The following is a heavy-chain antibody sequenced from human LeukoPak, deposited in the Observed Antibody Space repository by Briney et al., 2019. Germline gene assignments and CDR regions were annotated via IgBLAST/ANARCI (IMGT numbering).Heavy chain of an antibody. CDR3: AGPPGRYYYYYMDV. D-gene: IGHD3-16*01. J-gene: IGHJ6*03. CDR2: ISSSSSYI. Sequence: GGSLRLSCAASGLTFSSYSMNWARQAPGKGLEWVSSISSSSSYIYYADSVKGRFTISRDNAKNSLYLQMNSLRAEDTAVYYCAGPPGRYYYYYMDVWGKGTTVTVSS. V-gene: IGHV3-21*01. CDR1: GLTFSSYS.